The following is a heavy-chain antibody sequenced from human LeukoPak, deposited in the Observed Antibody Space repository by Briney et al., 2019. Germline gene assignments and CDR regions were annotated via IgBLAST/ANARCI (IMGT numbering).Heavy chain of an antibody. V-gene: IGHV1-18*01. CDR1: GYTLSGYG. CDR3: ARDCSNGVCYPRDY. Sequence: GASEKVSCKASGYTLSGYGISWLRQAPGQGLEWVGWITTYNGDKKYSEKFQGRITMTTDTSTSTYYMELRSLRSDDTAIYYCARDCSNGVCYPRDYWGQGTLVIVST. CDR2: ITTYNGDK. J-gene: IGHJ4*02. D-gene: IGHD2-8*01.